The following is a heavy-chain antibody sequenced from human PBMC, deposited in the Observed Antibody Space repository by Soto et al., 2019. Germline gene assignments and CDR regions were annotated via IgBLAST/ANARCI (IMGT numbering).Heavy chain of an antibody. CDR1: GGSISPSSYY. CDR2: HYYSGSA. J-gene: IGHJ5*02. Sequence: QLQLQESGPGLVKPSETLSLTCSVSGGSISPSSYYWGWIRQPPGKGLEWIGSHYYSGSASYNPSLKGRVTISVDASKNQFSLKLGSVTAADTAMYYCARQGQQLIPDWFDPWGQGTLVTVSS. CDR3: ARQGQQLIPDWFDP. V-gene: IGHV4-39*01. D-gene: IGHD6-13*01.